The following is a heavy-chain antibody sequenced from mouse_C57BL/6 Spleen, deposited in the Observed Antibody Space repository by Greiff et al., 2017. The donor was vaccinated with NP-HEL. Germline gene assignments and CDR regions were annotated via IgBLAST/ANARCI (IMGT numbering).Heavy chain of an antibody. CDR1: GYAFSSSW. Sequence: QVQLQQSGPELVKPGASVKISCKASGYAFSSSWMNWVKQRPGKGLEWIGRIYPGDGDTNYNGKFKGKATLTADKSSSTAYMQLSSLTSEDSAVYFCAREDTTVVEDDWGQGTTLTVSS. J-gene: IGHJ2*01. D-gene: IGHD1-1*01. V-gene: IGHV1-82*01. CDR2: IYPGDGDT. CDR3: AREDTTVVEDD.